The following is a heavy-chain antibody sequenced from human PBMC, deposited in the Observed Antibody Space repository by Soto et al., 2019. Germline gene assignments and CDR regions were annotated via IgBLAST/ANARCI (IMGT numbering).Heavy chain of an antibody. D-gene: IGHD6-13*01. J-gene: IGHJ5*02. CDR3: AKDRVSSIAAEFDP. CDR1: GFTVSSNY. Sequence: PGGSLRLSCAASGFTVSSNYMSWVRQAPGKGLEWVSAISGSGGSTYYADSVKGRFTISRDNSKNTLYLQMNSLRAEDTAVYYCAKDRVSSIAAEFDPWGQGTLVTVSS. CDR2: ISGSGGST. V-gene: IGHV3-23*01.